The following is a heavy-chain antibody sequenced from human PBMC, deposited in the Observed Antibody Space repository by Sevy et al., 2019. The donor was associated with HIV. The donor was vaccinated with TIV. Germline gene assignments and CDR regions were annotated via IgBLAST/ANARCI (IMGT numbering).Heavy chain of an antibody. CDR1: GYIFTSYW. V-gene: IGHV5-51*01. J-gene: IGHJ5*02. CDR2: IYPGDSDT. D-gene: IGHD2-15*01. Sequence: GESLKISCKGSGYIFTSYWIGWVRQMPGKGLEWMGIIYPGDSDTRYSPSFQGQVTISVDKSINPAYLQWSSLKASDTAMYYCARIGYCSGGSCTGFDPWGQGTLVTVSS. CDR3: ARIGYCSGGSCTGFDP.